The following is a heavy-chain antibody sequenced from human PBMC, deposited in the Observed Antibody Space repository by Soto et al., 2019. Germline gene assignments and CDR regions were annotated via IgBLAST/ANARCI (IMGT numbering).Heavy chain of an antibody. V-gene: IGHV1-18*04. CDR3: ARAGWELHPGYFDY. CDR1: GFTFTNYG. CDR2: ISAYNGNT. Sequence: QVQLVQSGAEVKKPGASVKVSCKASGFTFTNYGISWVRQAPGQGLEWMGWISAYNGNTNYAQKFQGRVTMTTDTATSTVYLELRSLRSDDTAVYYCARAGWELHPGYFDYWGQGTLVTVSS. J-gene: IGHJ4*02. D-gene: IGHD1-26*01.